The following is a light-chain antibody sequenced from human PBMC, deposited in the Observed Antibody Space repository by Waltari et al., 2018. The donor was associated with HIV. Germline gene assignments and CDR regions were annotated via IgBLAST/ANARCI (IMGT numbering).Light chain of an antibody. V-gene: IGLV1-40*01. Sequence: QSVLTQPPSVSGAPGQRVTISCTGSSSNIGAGYDVHWYQQLPGTAPTLLIYGDRNRHSCVPDRFYGSKSGTSASLAITGLEAEDEADYYCQSYDSRLRAQVVFGGGTKLTVL. J-gene: IGLJ2*01. CDR1: SSNIGAGYD. CDR3: QSYDSRLRAQVV. CDR2: GDR.